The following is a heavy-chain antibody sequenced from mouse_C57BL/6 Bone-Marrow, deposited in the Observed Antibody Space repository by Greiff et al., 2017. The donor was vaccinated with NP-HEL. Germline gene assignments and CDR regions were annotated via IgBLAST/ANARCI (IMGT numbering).Heavy chain of an antibody. CDR1: GYTFTNYW. V-gene: IGHV1-63*01. J-gene: IGHJ4*01. CDR2: IYPGGGYT. Sequence: VKVVESGAELVRPGTSVKMSCKASGYTFTNYWIGWAKQRPGHGLEWIGDIYPGGGYTNYNEKFKGKATLTADKSSSTAYMQFSSLTSEDSAIYYWARKKAAMDYWGQGTSVTVSS. CDR3: ARKKAAMDY.